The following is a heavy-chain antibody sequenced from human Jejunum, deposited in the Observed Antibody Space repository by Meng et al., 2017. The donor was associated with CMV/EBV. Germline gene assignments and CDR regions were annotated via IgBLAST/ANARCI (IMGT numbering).Heavy chain of an antibody. CDR2: IYSTGIT. CDR1: GDCTRASNYY. J-gene: IGHJ4*02. V-gene: IGHV4-39*07. D-gene: IGHD6-6*01. Sequence: FGDCTRASNYYWGWIRQSPGKGLEWIGSIYSTGITYYNPSLKSRVTISLDTSKNQFSLKLISLTAADTSVYYCARVSSSSRPNFDYWGQGTLVTVS. CDR3: ARVSSSSRPNFDY.